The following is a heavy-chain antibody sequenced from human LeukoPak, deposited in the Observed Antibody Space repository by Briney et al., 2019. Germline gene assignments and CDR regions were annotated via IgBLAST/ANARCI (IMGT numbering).Heavy chain of an antibody. CDR2: ISSSSSYI. V-gene: IGHV3-21*03. Sequence: GGSLRLSCAASGFTFSSYSMNWVRHAPGKGLEWVSSISSSSSYIYYTDSVKGPFTIARDNAKNYLYLQMNSLSAEDTDVYYCARALRYFDWLYDPIDYWGQGTLVTVSS. CDR1: GFTFSSYS. CDR3: ARALRYFDWLYDPIDY. D-gene: IGHD3-9*01. J-gene: IGHJ4*02.